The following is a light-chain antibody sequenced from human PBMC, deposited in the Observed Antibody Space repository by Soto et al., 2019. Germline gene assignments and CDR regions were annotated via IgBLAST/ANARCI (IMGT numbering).Light chain of an antibody. CDR3: QQTYRTPPFT. CDR2: SAV. J-gene: IGKJ3*01. Sequence: DIPVTQSPSSLSASVGDRVTITCRTSQNIRQDLSWYQQKPGSPPKLLIHSAVFLQSGVPSRFTGSGSGTDFALTISSLQPYDFAIFFCQQTYRTPPFTFGPGTRVDLK. V-gene: IGKV1-39*01. CDR1: QNIRQD.